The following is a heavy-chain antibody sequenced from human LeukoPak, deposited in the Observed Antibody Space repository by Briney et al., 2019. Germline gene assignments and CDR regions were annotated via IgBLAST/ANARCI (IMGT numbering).Heavy chain of an antibody. CDR1: GFTFSSYA. CDR3: ARDAVGAAAGSGYFDY. V-gene: IGHV3-21*01. Sequence: GGSLRLSCAASGFTFSSYAMSWVRQAPGKGLEWVSSISSSSSYIYYADSVKGRFTISRDNAKNSLYLQMNSLRAEDTAVYYCARDAVGAAAGSGYFDYWGQGTLVTVSS. CDR2: ISSSSSYI. J-gene: IGHJ4*02. D-gene: IGHD6-13*01.